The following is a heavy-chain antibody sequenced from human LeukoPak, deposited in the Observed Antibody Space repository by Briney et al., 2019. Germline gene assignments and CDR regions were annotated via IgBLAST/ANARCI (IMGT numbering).Heavy chain of an antibody. CDR2: IKPDGSGK. CDR1: RFTFSNYW. CDR3: ARDFWSGSPD. Sequence: GGSLRLSCAASRFTFSNYWMTLVRQGPGKGLEWVANIKPDGSGKNYVDSVKGRFTISRDNAKNSLYLQMNSLRAEDTAVYYCARDFWSGSPDWGQGTLVTVSS. D-gene: IGHD3-3*01. J-gene: IGHJ4*02. V-gene: IGHV3-7*01.